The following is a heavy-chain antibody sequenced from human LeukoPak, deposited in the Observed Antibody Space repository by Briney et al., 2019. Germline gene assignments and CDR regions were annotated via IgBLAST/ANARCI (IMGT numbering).Heavy chain of an antibody. J-gene: IGHJ4*02. V-gene: IGHV4-34*01. CDR3: ARREGTVTHMYY. D-gene: IGHD4-17*01. Sequence: SETLSLTCTVSGGSISNKYWSWIRQPPGKGLEWIGEINHSGSTNYNPSLKSRVTISVDTSKNQFSLKLSSVTAADTAVYYCARREGTVTHMYYWGQGTLVTVSS. CDR2: INHSGST. CDR1: GGSISNKY.